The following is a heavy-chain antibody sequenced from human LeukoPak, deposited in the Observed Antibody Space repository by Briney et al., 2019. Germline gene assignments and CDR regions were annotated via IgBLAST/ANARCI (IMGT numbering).Heavy chain of an antibody. CDR1: GFTFCSYA. CDR3: ARDGGDNAFDI. CDR2: ISYDGSNK. D-gene: IGHD2-21*02. J-gene: IGHJ3*02. Sequence: GGSLRLSCAASGFTFCSYAMHWVRQAPGKGLEWVAVISYDGSNKYYADSVKGRFTISRDNSKNTLYLQMNSLRAEDTAVYYCARDGGDNAFDIWGQGTMVTVSS. V-gene: IGHV3-30-3*01.